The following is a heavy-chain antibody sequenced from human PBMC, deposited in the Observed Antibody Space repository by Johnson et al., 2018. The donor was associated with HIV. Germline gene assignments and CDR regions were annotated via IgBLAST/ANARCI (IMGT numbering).Heavy chain of an antibody. CDR2: ISYDGSNK. J-gene: IGHJ3*02. CDR3: ARGGAVTRRSADAFDI. D-gene: IGHD4-11*01. Sequence: QVQLVESGGGVVQPGRSLRLSCAASGFTFSSYAMHWVRQAPGKGLEWVAVISYDGSNKYYADSVKGRFTISRDNSQNPLYLQMNSLRAEDTAVYYCARGGAVTRRSADAFDIWGPGTMVTVSS. V-gene: IGHV3-30-3*01. CDR1: GFTFSSYA.